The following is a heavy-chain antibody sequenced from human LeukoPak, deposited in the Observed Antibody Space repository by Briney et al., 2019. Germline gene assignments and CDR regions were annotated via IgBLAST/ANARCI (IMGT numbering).Heavy chain of an antibody. V-gene: IGHV4-61*02. D-gene: IGHD3-3*01. J-gene: IGHJ4*02. Sequence: PSETLSLTCTVSGGSISSGSYYWSWIRQPAGKGLEWIGRIYTSGSTNYNPSLKSRVTISVDTSKNQFSLKLSSVTAADTAVYYCARVGFWSGYYLDYWGQGTLVTVSS. CDR1: GGSISSGSYY. CDR3: ARVGFWSGYYLDY. CDR2: IYTSGST.